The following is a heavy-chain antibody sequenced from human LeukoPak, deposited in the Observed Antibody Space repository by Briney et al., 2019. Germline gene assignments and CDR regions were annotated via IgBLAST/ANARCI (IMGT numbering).Heavy chain of an antibody. D-gene: IGHD6-19*01. CDR3: AKDKYSSGWYYFDY. CDR2: ISWNSGSI. V-gene: IGHV3-9*03. J-gene: IGHJ4*02. Sequence: GGSLRLSCAASGFTFDDYAMYWVRQAPGKGLEWVSGISWNSGSIGYADSVKGRFTISRDNAKNSLYLQMNSLRAEDMALYYCAKDKYSSGWYYFDYWGQGTLVTVPS. CDR1: GFTFDDYA.